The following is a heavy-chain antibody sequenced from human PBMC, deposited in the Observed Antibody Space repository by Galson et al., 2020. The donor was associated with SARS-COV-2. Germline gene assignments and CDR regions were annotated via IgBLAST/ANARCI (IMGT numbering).Heavy chain of an antibody. CDR3: TTGPPLFALAARWRESYFHYMDV. CDR1: GFIFTNAW. V-gene: IGHV3-15*05. D-gene: IGHD3-10*02. Sequence: GGSLRLSCKASGFIFTNAWMTWVRQAPGKGLEWIGRIKTSSEGGTIDYAAPVKDRFTISRDDSKKMVYLQMNGLKSEDSGKYYCTTGPPLFALAARWRESYFHYMDVWGNGTPVSVSS. J-gene: IGHJ6*03. CDR2: IKTSSEGGTI.